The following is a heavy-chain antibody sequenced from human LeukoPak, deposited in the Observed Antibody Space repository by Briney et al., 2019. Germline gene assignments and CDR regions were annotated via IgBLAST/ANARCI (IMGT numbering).Heavy chain of an antibody. Sequence: QAGGSLRLSCAASGFTFSSYMMTWVRQAPGKGLVWVSRINSDGSSTSYADSVKGRFTISRDNAKNTLYLQMNSLRAEDTAVYYCSSGSPYYYYYMDVWGKGTTVTVSS. CDR3: SSGSPYYYYYMDV. J-gene: IGHJ6*03. CDR2: INSDGSST. D-gene: IGHD3-10*01. V-gene: IGHV3-74*01. CDR1: GFTFSSYM.